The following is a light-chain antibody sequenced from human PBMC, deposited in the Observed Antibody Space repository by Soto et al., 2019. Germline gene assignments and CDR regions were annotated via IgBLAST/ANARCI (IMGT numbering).Light chain of an antibody. V-gene: IGKV3-11*01. CDR1: ESVSDY. J-gene: IGKJ4*01. CDR2: DTS. CDR3: QQRTNWLT. Sequence: EIVLTQSPATLSLSPGERATLSCRASESVSDYIAWYQQKPGQPPMLVIYDTSKRATGVPARFSGSGSGTDFTLTISRLEQEDFAVYYCQQRTNWLTFGGGTKVEIK.